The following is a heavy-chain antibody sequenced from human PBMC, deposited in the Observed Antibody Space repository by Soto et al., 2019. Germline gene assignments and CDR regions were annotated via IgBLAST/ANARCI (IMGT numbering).Heavy chain of an antibody. CDR2: IKHSGST. V-gene: IGHV4-34*01. J-gene: IGHJ4*02. Sequence: QVQLQQWGAGLLKPSETLSLTCAVYGGSFSGYYWSWIRQPPGKGLEWIGEIKHSGSTNYNPSLKSRVTISVDTSKNQFSLKLSSVTAADTAVYYCARGRAAGSLDYWGQGTLVTVSS. CDR3: ARGRAAGSLDY. D-gene: IGHD6-13*01. CDR1: GGSFSGYY.